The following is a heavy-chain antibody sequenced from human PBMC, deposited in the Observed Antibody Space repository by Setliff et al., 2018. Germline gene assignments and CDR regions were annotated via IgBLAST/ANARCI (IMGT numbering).Heavy chain of an antibody. V-gene: IGHV1-18*01. CDR1: GYIFTSYG. Sequence: ASVKVSCKASGYIFTSYGFSWVRQAPGQGLEGMGWISTYNGKTNYAQKFQGRVTMTTDTSTSTAYMELRSLRSDDTAVYYCARDLDYQYYYDSSGQDAFDIWGQGTMVTVSS. D-gene: IGHD3-22*01. J-gene: IGHJ3*02. CDR3: ARDLDYQYYYDSSGQDAFDI. CDR2: ISTYNGKT.